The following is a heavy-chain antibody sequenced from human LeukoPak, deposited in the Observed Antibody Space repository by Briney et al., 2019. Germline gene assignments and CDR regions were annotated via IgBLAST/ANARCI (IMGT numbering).Heavy chain of an antibody. D-gene: IGHD5-24*01. J-gene: IGHJ4*02. CDR3: ARDGRDGYIYFDY. CDR1: GGSFSGYY. CDR2: INHSGST. V-gene: IGHV4-34*01. Sequence: SETLSLTCAVYGGSFSGYYWSWIRQPPGKGLEWIGEINHSGSTNYNPSLKSRVTISVDTSKNQFSLKLSSVTAADTAVYYCARDGRDGYIYFDYWGQGTLVTVSS.